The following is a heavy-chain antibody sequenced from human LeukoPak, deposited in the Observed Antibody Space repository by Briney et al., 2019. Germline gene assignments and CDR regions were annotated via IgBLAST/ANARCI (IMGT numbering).Heavy chain of an antibody. V-gene: IGHV1-8*01. J-gene: IGHJ2*01. CDR2: MNPNSCNT. D-gene: IGHD6-13*01. Sequence: ASVKVSCKSSGYTFTSYDINWVRQATGQGLEWMGGMNPNSCNTGYAQKFQRRVTMTRNTSISTAYMELSSLRSEDTAVYYCARHRYTRYSSSWYGATPRYFDLWGRGTLVTVSS. CDR1: GYTFTSYD. CDR3: ARHRYTRYSSSWYGATPRYFDL.